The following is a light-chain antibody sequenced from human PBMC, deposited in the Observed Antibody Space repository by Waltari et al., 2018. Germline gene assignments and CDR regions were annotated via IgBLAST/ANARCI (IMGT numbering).Light chain of an antibody. Sequence: QSVLTQPPSASGTPGQRVTISCSESHSHIGSNYVNWYQKLPGTAPKLLYHKDSERPSRVPDRFSGSMYGTAPSLAIGGLRSEDEADYYCAAWDDSLSGPIFATGTKVTV. CDR2: KDS. CDR3: AAWDDSLSGPI. CDR1: HSHIGSNY. J-gene: IGLJ1*01. V-gene: IGLV1-47*01.